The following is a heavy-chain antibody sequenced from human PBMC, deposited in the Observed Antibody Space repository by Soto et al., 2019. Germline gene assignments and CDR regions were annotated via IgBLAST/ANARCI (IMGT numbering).Heavy chain of an antibody. CDR2: IYYSGST. J-gene: IGHJ6*02. V-gene: IGHV4-39*01. CDR3: ARAMYNWNDFGYYYYGMDL. D-gene: IGHD1-1*01. Sequence: SETLSLTCTVSGGSISSRNYYWGWIRQPPGKGLEWIGNIYYSGSTNYNPSLKSRVTISVDTSKNQFSLNLSSVTAADTDVYHCARAMYNWNDFGYYYYGMDLWGQGTTV. CDR1: GGSISSRNYY.